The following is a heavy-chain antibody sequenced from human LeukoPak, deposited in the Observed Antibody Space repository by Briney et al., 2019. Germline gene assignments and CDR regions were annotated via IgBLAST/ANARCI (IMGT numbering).Heavy chain of an antibody. J-gene: IGHJ5*02. CDR1: GYTFTGYF. CDR2: INPNSGVT. CDR3: ARDRIVVVPAAIKAPGVGNNWFDP. Sequence: GASVNVSCKTSGYTFTGYFIHWVRQAPGQGLEWMGWINPNSGVTSYAQKFQGRVTMTRDTSISTAYMELSRLRSDDTAVYYCARDRIVVVPAAIKAPGVGNNWFDPWGQGTLVTVSS. V-gene: IGHV1-2*02. D-gene: IGHD2-2*02.